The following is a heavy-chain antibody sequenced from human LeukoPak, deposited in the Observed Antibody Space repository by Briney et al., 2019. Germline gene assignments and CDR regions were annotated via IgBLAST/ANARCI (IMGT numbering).Heavy chain of an antibody. CDR1: GGSISSSNW. D-gene: IGHD2-2*01. J-gene: IGHJ4*02. CDR2: IYHSGST. V-gene: IGHV4-4*02. Sequence: SETLSLTCAVSGGSISSSNWWSWVRQPPGKGLEWIGEIYHSGSTNYNPSLKSRVTISVDKSKNQFSLKLSSVTAADTAVYYCARLGCSNFDPPRYWGQGTLVTVSS. CDR3: ARLGCSNFDPPRY.